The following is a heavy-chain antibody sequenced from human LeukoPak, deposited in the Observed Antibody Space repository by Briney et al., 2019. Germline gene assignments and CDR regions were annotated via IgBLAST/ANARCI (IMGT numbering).Heavy chain of an antibody. Sequence: GGSLRLSCAASGFTFSNFGLNWVRQAPGKGLEWVAFISDNGRRTYYLESVKGLFTISRDDSKNTLYLQMNSLRVEDTAVYYCARDRIGKYSIDYWGRGTLVTVSS. V-gene: IGHV3-33*08. D-gene: IGHD2-15*01. CDR1: GFTFSNFG. CDR3: ARDRIGKYSIDY. CDR2: ISDNGRRT. J-gene: IGHJ4*02.